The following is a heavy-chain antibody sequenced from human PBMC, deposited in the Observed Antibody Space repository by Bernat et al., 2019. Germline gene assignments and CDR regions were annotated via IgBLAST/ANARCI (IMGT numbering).Heavy chain of an antibody. V-gene: IGHV3-21*01. CDR3: ARRYSGYDATFDY. CDR1: GFTFGSYS. Sequence: EVQLVESGGGLVKPGGSLRLSCAASGFTFGSYSMNWVRQAPGKGLEWVSSISSSSSYIYYADSVKGRFTISRDNAKNSLYLQMNSLRAEDTAVYYCARRYSGYDATFDYWGQGTLVTVSS. D-gene: IGHD5-12*01. CDR2: ISSSSSYI. J-gene: IGHJ4*02.